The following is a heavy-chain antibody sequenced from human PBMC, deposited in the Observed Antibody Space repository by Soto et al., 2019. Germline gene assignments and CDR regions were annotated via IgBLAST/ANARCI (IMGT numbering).Heavy chain of an antibody. Sequence: PSETLSLTXTVSGGSISSYYWSWIRQPPGKGLEWIGYIYYSGSTNYNPSLKSRVTISVDTSKNQFSLKLSSVTAADTAVYYCARDRYYYDSSGYYSNWFDPWGQGTLVTVS. CDR2: IYYSGST. J-gene: IGHJ5*02. D-gene: IGHD3-22*01. V-gene: IGHV4-59*01. CDR3: ARDRYYYDSSGYYSNWFDP. CDR1: GGSISSYY.